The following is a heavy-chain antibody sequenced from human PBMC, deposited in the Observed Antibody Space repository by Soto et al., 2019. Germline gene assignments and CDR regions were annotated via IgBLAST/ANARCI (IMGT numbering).Heavy chain of an antibody. D-gene: IGHD1-20*01. CDR3: VPTNWYTGIFY. Sequence: EVQLVESGGDLVQPGGSLRLSCTASGFTFSTSWMHWVRQAPGKGLVWVSHINGDGSTTNYADSVKGRFTISRDNTKNTLYLYRHSLGVDDTAVYYCVPTNWYTGIFYWGQGILVPFSS. CDR1: GFTFSTSW. V-gene: IGHV3-74*02. J-gene: IGHJ4*02. CDR2: INGDGSTT.